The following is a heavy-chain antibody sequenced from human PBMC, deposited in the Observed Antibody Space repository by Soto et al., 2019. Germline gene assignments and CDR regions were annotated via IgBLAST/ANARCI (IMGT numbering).Heavy chain of an antibody. CDR1: GGTFSSYT. J-gene: IGHJ3*02. CDR2: IIPILGIA. Sequence: SVKVSCKASGGTFSSYTVSWVRQAPGQGLEWMGRIIPILGIANYAQKFQGRVTITADKSTSTAYMELSSLRSEDTAVYYCARVSPFGYDRGAFDIWGQGTMVTVSS. D-gene: IGHD3-10*01. V-gene: IGHV1-69*02. CDR3: ARVSPFGYDRGAFDI.